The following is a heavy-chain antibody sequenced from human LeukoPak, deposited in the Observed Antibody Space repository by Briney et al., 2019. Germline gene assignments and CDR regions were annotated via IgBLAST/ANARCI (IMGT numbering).Heavy chain of an antibody. V-gene: IGHV3-48*04. CDR1: GFTFTSYS. Sequence: GGSLRLSCAASGFTFTSYSMNWVRQAPGKGLEWLSYISSSGTTIHYADSVKGRFTISRDNAKNSLYLQMNSLRAEDTAMYYCAQSFDNWGQGILVTVSS. CDR3: AQSFDN. CDR2: ISSSGTTI. J-gene: IGHJ4*02.